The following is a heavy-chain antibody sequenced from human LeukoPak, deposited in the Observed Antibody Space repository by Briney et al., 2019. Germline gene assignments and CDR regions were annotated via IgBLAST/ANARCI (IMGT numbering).Heavy chain of an antibody. CDR3: VRVASRAVAADFFDY. CDR2: IYHSGSSS. CDR1: TYSISSGYY. J-gene: IGHJ4*02. Sequence: SETLSLTCSVSTYSISSGYYLGWIRQPPGKGLEWIGSIYHSGSSSYYNPSLKSRVVMSVDASKNQFYLKLGSVTAADTAVYYCVRVASRAVAADFFDYWGQGTLVTVSS. V-gene: IGHV4-38-2*02. D-gene: IGHD6-19*01.